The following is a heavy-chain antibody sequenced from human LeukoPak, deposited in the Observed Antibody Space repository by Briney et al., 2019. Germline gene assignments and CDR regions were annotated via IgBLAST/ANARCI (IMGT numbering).Heavy chain of an antibody. V-gene: IGHV3-48*03. CDR3: ARDQSIVGAPDAFDF. CDR2: ISGSGNSI. CDR1: GFTFSNYD. D-gene: IGHD1-26*01. J-gene: IGHJ4*02. Sequence: GGSLRLSCAASGFTFSNYDMHWVRQAPGKGLEWVSYISGSGNSIYYTDSVKGRFTISRDNAKNSLYLQVNSLRAEDTAVYYCARDQSIVGAPDAFDFWGQGTLVTVSS.